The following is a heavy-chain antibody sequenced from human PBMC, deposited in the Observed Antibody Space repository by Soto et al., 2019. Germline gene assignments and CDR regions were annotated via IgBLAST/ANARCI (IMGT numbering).Heavy chain of an antibody. CDR1: GFNFRSYA. V-gene: IGHV3-30*04. CDR2: ISYDGGKK. CDR3: AREGQPAAGTTPHN. D-gene: IGHD6-13*01. Sequence: GSLVLSCAASGFNFRSYAMHGVRQAPGKGLEWVAVISYDGGKKYYADSVKGRFTISRDNSQNTLYVEMTSLSAEDTDVYYCAREGQPAAGTTPHNWGQGTLVTVYS. J-gene: IGHJ4*02.